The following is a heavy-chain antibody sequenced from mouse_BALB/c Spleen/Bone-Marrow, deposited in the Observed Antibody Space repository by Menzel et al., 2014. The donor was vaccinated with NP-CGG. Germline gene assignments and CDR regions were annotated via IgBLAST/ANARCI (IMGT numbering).Heavy chain of an antibody. Sequence: VQLQESGAELVRPGSSVKISCKASGYTFSNYWMNWMKQRPGQGLEWIGQIYPGDGDTNYIGKFTGKATLTADKSSSTAYTQLSSLTSEDSAVYFCASRGDYSYAMDYWGQGTSVTVSS. CDR2: IYPGDGDT. J-gene: IGHJ4*01. CDR1: GYTFSNYW. V-gene: IGHV1-80*01. CDR3: ASRGDYSYAMDY. D-gene: IGHD1-1*01.